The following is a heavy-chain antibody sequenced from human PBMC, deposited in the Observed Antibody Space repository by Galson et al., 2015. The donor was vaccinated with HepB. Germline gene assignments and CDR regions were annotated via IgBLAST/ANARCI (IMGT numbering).Heavy chain of an antibody. CDR1: GDSVSSPSAA. CDR3: AREAAVAGTGVLYDY. CDR2: TYYRSKWYN. J-gene: IGHJ4*02. V-gene: IGHV6-1*01. Sequence: CAISGDSVSSPSAAWNWIRQSPSRGLEWLGRTYYRSKWYNDYAVSVKSRITINPDTSKNQFSLQLNSVTPEDTAVYYCAREAAVAGTGVLYDYWGQGTLVTVSS. D-gene: IGHD6-19*01.